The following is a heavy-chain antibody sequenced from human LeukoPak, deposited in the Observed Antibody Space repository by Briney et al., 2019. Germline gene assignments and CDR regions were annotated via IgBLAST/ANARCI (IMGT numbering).Heavy chain of an antibody. Sequence: ASVKVSCKASGGTFSSYAISWVRQAPGQGLEWMGGIIPIFGTVNYAQKFQGRVTITADESTSTAYMELSSLRSEDTAVYYCARGEGYCSSTSCYAPLGWGQGTLVTVSS. CDR2: IIPIFGTV. J-gene: IGHJ4*02. CDR3: ARGEGYCSSTSCYAPLG. V-gene: IGHV1-69*13. D-gene: IGHD2-2*01. CDR1: GGTFSSYA.